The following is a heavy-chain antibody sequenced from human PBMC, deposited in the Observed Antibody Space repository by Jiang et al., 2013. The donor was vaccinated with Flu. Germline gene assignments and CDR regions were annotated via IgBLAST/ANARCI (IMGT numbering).Heavy chain of an antibody. V-gene: IGHV4-59*13. J-gene: IGHJ4*02. CDR2: IYYTGST. CDR3: ARDYSSSWYYFDS. CDR1: VAPFSSYY. Sequence: KPSQTPPSPAVSLVAPFSSYYWSWIRQSPGKGLEWIGYIYYTGSTNYNPSLKSRVTISVDTSKNQFSLKLSSVTAADTAVYYCARDYSSSWYYFDSWGQGTLVTVSS. D-gene: IGHD6-13*01.